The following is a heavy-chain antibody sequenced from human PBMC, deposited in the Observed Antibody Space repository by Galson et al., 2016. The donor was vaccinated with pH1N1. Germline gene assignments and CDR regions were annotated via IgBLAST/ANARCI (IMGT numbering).Heavy chain of an antibody. D-gene: IGHD2-8*01. CDR2: IASKSGGGTT. CDR3: ILLKQGFFDP. V-gene: IGHV3-15*04. CDR1: FINAW. Sequence: FINAWMTWVRQAPGKGLEWVGRIASKSGGGTTEYAAPLKGRFTISRDDSKNTLYLQMNSLKTEDTAVYYCILLKQGFFDPWGQGTLVTVSS. J-gene: IGHJ5*02.